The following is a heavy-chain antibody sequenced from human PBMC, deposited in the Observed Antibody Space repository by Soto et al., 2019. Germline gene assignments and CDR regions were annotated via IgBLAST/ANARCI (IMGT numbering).Heavy chain of an antibody. Sequence: QLQLQESGPGLVKPSETLPLNCTVSGVSISRSSSYWTWIRQPPGKGLEWIGSISYSGSIYYNPSLKRRLTVSVDTSKNHFSLKLNSVTAADTAVYYCARLGTYDGLDVWGQGTTVTVSS. D-gene: IGHD1-1*01. CDR1: GVSISRSSSY. V-gene: IGHV4-39*02. CDR2: ISYSGSI. CDR3: ARLGTYDGLDV. J-gene: IGHJ6*02.